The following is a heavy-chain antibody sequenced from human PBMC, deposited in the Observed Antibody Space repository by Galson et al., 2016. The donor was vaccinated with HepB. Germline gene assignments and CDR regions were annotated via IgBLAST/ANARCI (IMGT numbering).Heavy chain of an antibody. Sequence: PALVKPTQTPTLTCTFSGFSPTTTGEAVGWVRQPPGKALEWLALIYWDDDRSFSPSLKSRLSITKDTSKKQVFLTMTNLDPADTATYYCTRAWFQFDYWGQGTLVTVSS. CDR2: IYWDDDR. CDR3: TRAWFQFDY. V-gene: IGHV2-5*02. D-gene: IGHD3-10*01. CDR1: GFSPTTTGEA. J-gene: IGHJ4*02.